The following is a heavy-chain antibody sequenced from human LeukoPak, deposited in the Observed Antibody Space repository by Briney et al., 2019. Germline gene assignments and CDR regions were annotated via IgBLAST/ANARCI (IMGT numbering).Heavy chain of an antibody. J-gene: IGHJ4*02. Sequence: VSVKVSCKASGYTFTSYDINWVRQATGQGLEWMGWMNPNSGNAGYAQKFQGRVTMTRNTSISTAYMELSSLRSEDTAVYYCARVLNYDFWSGLNYWGQGTLVTVSS. D-gene: IGHD3-3*01. CDR2: MNPNSGNA. CDR1: GYTFTSYD. CDR3: ARVLNYDFWSGLNY. V-gene: IGHV1-8*01.